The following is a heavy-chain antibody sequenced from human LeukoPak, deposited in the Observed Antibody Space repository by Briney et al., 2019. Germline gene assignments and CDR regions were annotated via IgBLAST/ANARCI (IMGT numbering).Heavy chain of an antibody. V-gene: IGHV3-21*01. Sequence: GGSLRLSCAASGFTFSSHTMNWVRQAPGKGLEWVSSISGGGSYIYYADSVKGRFTISRDNAKNSVSLQMNGLRAEDTAVYYCARVPIAISDFFDYWGQGALVAVSS. D-gene: IGHD6-13*01. CDR1: GFTFSSHT. J-gene: IGHJ4*02. CDR3: ARVPIAISDFFDY. CDR2: ISGGGSYI.